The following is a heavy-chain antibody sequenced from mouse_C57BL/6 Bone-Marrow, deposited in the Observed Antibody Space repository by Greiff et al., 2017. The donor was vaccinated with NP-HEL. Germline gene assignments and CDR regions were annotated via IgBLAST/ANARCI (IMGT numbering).Heavy chain of an antibody. J-gene: IGHJ2*01. V-gene: IGHV14-4*01. CDR3: TTGYSNYGDY. Sequence: EAQLQQSGAELVRPGASVKLSCTASGFNIKDDYMHWVKQRPEQGLEWIGWIDPENGDTEYASKFQGKATITADTSSNTAYLQLSSLTSEDTAVYYCTTGYSNYGDYWGQGTTLTVSS. CDR1: GFNIKDDY. D-gene: IGHD2-5*01. CDR2: IDPENGDT.